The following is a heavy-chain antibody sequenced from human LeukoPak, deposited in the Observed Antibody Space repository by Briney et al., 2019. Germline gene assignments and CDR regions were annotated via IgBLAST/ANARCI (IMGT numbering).Heavy chain of an antibody. V-gene: IGHV3-48*01. CDR3: ARDIAVATGYYYHYGMDV. D-gene: IGHD6-19*01. J-gene: IGHJ6*02. CDR1: GFTFNSYS. CDR2: ISSSGFTI. Sequence: GGSLRLSCAASGFTFNSYSRNWVRQAPGKGLEWVSYISSSGFTIYYADSVKGRFTISRDNAKNSLYLQMNSLRAEDTAVFYCARDIAVATGYYYHYGMDVWGQGTTVTVSS.